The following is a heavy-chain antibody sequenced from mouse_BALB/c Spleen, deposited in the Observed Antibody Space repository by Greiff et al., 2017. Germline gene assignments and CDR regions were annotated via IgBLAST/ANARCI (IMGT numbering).Heavy chain of an antibody. J-gene: IGHJ4*01. CDR1: GYAFTNYL. V-gene: IGHV1-54*01. CDR2: INPGSGGT. Sequence: QVQLQQSGAELVRPGTSVKVSCKASGYAFTNYLIEWVKQRPGQGLEWIGVINPGSGGTNYNEKFKGKATLTADKSSSTAYMQLSSLTSDDSAVYYCTRPPSYYDYDGYAMDYWGQGTSVTVSS. CDR3: TRPPSYYDYDGYAMDY. D-gene: IGHD2-4*01.